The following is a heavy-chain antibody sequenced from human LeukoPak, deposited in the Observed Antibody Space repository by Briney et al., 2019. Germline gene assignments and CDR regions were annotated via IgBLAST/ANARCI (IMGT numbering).Heavy chain of an antibody. Sequence: GSLRLSCAASGFTFSRYSMNWVRQSPGKGLEWIGEINHTGTTNYNPSLKGRFTISVDTSKNQFSLKVSSVTAADTAVYYCARGAADRNTYYYYIDVWGKGTTVTVSS. CDR1: GFTFSRYS. CDR3: ARGAADRNTYYYYIDV. V-gene: IGHV4-34*01. CDR2: INHTGTT. J-gene: IGHJ6*03. D-gene: IGHD1/OR15-1a*01.